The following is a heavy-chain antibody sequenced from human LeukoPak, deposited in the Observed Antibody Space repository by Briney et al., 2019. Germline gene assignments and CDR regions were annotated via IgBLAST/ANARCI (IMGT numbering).Heavy chain of an antibody. D-gene: IGHD2/OR15-2a*01. CDR1: GYTFTSYY. V-gene: IGHV1-2*02. CDR2: INPNSGGT. J-gene: IGHJ6*02. CDR3: ASLSSLSHYYGMDV. Sequence: ASVKVSCKASGYTFTSYYMNWVRQAPGQGLEWMGWINPNSGGTNYAQKFQGRVTMTRDTSISTAYMELSRLRSDDTAVYYCASLSSLSHYYGMDVWGQGTTVTVSS.